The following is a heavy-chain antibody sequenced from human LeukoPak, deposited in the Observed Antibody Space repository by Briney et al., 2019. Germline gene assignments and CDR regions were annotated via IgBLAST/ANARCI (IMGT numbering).Heavy chain of an antibody. J-gene: IGHJ6*03. Sequence: SETLSLTCTVSGGSISSYYWSWIRQPPGKGLEWIGYIYYSGSTNYNPSLKSRVTMSVDTSKNQFSLKLSSVTAADTAVYYCAKDADYYYGSGNHMDVWGKGTTVTISS. CDR1: GGSISSYY. D-gene: IGHD3-10*01. V-gene: IGHV4-59*01. CDR3: AKDADYYYGSGNHMDV. CDR2: IYYSGST.